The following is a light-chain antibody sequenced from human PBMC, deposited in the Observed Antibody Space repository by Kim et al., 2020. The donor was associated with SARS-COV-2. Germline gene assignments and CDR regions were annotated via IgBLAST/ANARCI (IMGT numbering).Light chain of an antibody. J-gene: IGLJ3*02. V-gene: IGLV2-14*03. CDR2: DVS. Sequence: GRSITTTCTGTSSDVGGYNYVTWYQQHPGKAPKLMIYDVSNRPSGVSNRFSGSKSGNTASLTISGLQAEDEADYYCSSYTGSSTGVFGGGTQLTVL. CDR1: SSDVGGYNY. CDR3: SSYTGSSTGV.